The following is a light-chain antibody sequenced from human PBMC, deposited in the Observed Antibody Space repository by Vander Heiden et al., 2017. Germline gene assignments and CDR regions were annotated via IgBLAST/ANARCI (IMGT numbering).Light chain of an antibody. CDR3: QQYFGPPYT. V-gene: IGKV4-1*01. CDR2: WAS. CDR1: QSVLYSSNNKNY. Sequence: DIVMTQSPDSLAVSLGERATINCKSSQSVLYSSNNKNYLAWYQQKPGQPPKPLFYWASTRESGVPDRFSGSGSGTDFTLTISSLQAEDVAVYYCQQYFGPPYTFGQGTKLEIK. J-gene: IGKJ2*01.